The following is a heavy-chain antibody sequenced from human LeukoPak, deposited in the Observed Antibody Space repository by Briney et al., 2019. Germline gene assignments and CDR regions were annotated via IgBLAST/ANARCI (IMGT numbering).Heavy chain of an antibody. CDR1: GFTFSNAW. CDR3: ARDTTVVTPSDYYYGMDV. Sequence: PGGSLRLSCAASGFTFSNAWMTWVRQAPGKGLEWVSVIYSGGSTYYADSVKGRFTISRDNSKNTLYLQMNSLRAEDTAVYYCARDTTVVTPSDYYYGMDVWGQGTTVTVSS. D-gene: IGHD4-23*01. J-gene: IGHJ6*02. CDR2: IYSGGST. V-gene: IGHV3-66*01.